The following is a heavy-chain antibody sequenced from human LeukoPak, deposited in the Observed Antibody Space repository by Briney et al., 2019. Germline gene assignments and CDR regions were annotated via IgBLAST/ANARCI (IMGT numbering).Heavy chain of an antibody. V-gene: IGHV3-11*01. Sequence: GGSLRPSCAASGFTFSDYYMSWIRQAPGKGLEWVSYISSSGSTIYYADSVKGRFTISRDNSKNTLYLQMNSLRAEDTAVYYCAKVAHMVRGPSLVNYWGQGTLVTVSS. D-gene: IGHD3-10*01. CDR2: ISSSGSTI. CDR3: AKVAHMVRGPSLVNY. CDR1: GFTFSDYY. J-gene: IGHJ4*02.